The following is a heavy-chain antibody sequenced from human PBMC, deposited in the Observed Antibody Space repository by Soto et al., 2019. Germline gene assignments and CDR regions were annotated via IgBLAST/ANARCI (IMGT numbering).Heavy chain of an antibody. CDR1: GFTFSSYA. V-gene: IGHV3-23*01. D-gene: IGHD2-15*01. CDR2: ISGSGGST. CDR3: AKVGPYCSGGSCYSDWFDP. Sequence: VQLLESGGGLVQPGGSLRLSCAASGFTFSSYAMSWVRQAPGKGLEWVSAISGSGGSTYYADSVKGRFTISRDNSKNTLYLQMNSLRAEDTAVYYCAKVGPYCSGGSCYSDWFDPWGQGTLVTVSS. J-gene: IGHJ5*02.